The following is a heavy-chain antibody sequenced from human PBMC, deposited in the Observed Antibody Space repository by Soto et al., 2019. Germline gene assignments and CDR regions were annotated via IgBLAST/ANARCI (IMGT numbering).Heavy chain of an antibody. V-gene: IGHV3-30-3*01. CDR2: ILYDGSVQ. J-gene: IGHJ5*02. CDR3: AREPSVAALNWFDP. Sequence: PGGSLRLSCAGSGFTFSNYAVNWVRQAPGKGLEWVAVILYDGSVQHYADSVKGRFTVSRDNSKNTVYLQMNSLTPEDTATYYCAREPSVAALNWFDPWGQGTLVTVSS. CDR1: GFTFSNYA. D-gene: IGHD6-6*01.